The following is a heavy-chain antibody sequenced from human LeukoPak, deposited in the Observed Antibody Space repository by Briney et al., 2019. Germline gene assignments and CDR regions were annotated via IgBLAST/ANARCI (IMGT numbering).Heavy chain of an antibody. CDR1: GFTLGDFA. D-gene: IGHD4-17*01. J-gene: IGHJ4*02. CDR3: ARGTTINNFDY. V-gene: IGHV3-9*01. CDR2: ISWNSINI. Sequence: LSGRSLRLSCAASGFTLGDFAVHWVRQTPGRGLEWVSSISWNSINIGYADSVKGRFTISRDNAKNSLYPQMNSLREEDTAVYYCARGTTINNFDYWGQGTPVTVSS.